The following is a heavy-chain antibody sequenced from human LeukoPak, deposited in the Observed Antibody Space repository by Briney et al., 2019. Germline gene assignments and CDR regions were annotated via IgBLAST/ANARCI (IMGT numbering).Heavy chain of an antibody. J-gene: IGHJ6*02. Sequence: PGRSLRLPCAASGFTFSSYAMHWVRQAPGKGLEWVAVISYDGSNKYYADSVKGRFTISRDNSKNTLYLQMNSLRAEDTAVYYCARDKGGVVVPAAILSVWGQGTTVTVSS. D-gene: IGHD2-2*02. V-gene: IGHV3-30-3*01. CDR1: GFTFSSYA. CDR2: ISYDGSNK. CDR3: ARDKGGVVVPAAILSV.